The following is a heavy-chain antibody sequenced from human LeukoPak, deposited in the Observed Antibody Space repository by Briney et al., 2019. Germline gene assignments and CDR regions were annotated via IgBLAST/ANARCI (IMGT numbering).Heavy chain of an antibody. Sequence: PSETLSLTCTVSGYTVETGYYWAWLRQPPGKGLEWIGSIYRSATTYYNPSLKSRVLISMDMSKNEVSLSLTSVTAADTAVYYCAREWATYHNWYDPWGKGTLVIVSS. CDR3: AREWATYHNWYDP. CDR1: GYTVETGYY. CDR2: IYRSATT. J-gene: IGHJ5*02. V-gene: IGHV4-38-2*02. D-gene: IGHD1-26*01.